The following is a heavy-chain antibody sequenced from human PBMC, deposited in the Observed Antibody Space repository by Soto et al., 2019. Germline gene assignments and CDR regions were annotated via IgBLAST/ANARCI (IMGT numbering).Heavy chain of an antibody. CDR3: AAPGNYYYYYGMDV. D-gene: IGHD3-10*01. CDR2: IYSGGST. Sequence: PGGSLRLSCAASGFTVSSNYMSWVRQAPGKGLGWVSVIYSGGSTHYADSVKGRFTISRDNSKNTLYLQMNSLRAEDTAVYYCAAPGNYYYYYGMDVWGQGTTVTVSS. CDR1: GFTVSSNY. J-gene: IGHJ6*02. V-gene: IGHV3-53*01.